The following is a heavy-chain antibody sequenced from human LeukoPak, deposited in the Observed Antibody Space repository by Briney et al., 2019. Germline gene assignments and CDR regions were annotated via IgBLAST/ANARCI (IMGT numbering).Heavy chain of an antibody. CDR3: ARAGSHWHYVY. Sequence: TGGSLRLSCAASGFTFSGFPMSWVRQSPTKGLEWVANIKQEGSERYYVDSVKGRFTISRDNAKNSLSLQMNNLRVEDTAVYYCARAGSHWHYVYWGQGTVVTVSS. CDR1: GFTFSGFP. D-gene: IGHD3-10*01. J-gene: IGHJ4*02. CDR2: IKQEGSER. V-gene: IGHV3-7*01.